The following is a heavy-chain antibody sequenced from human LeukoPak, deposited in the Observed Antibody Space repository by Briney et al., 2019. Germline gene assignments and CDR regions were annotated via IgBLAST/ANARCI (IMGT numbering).Heavy chain of an antibody. CDR1: GFSLTTVGVG. D-gene: IGHD3-3*01. CDR3: AHFKFVFYGVWSGYVSH. J-gene: IGHJ4*02. CDR2: TYWNDDT. V-gene: IGHV2-5*01. Sequence: SGPTLVKPTQTLTLTCTFSGFSLTTVGVGVGWLRQPPGKALESLGITYWNDDTRYNPSLKSRVTFTKDTSKNQVVLTMTNVDPVDTATYFCAHFKFVFYGVWSGYVSHWGQGTLVTVPS.